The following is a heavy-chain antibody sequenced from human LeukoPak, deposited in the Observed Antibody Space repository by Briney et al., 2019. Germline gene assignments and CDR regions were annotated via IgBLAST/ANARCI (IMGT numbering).Heavy chain of an antibody. J-gene: IGHJ4*02. CDR3: ARDGEMATRYGYFDY. V-gene: IGHV1-8*03. D-gene: IGHD5-24*01. CDR1: GYTFTTYD. CDR2: MNPNSGNT. Sequence: ASVKVSCKASGYTFTTYDINWVRQATGQGLEWMGWMNPNSGNTGYAQKFQGRVTITADKSTSTAYMELSSLRSEDTAVYYCARDGEMATRYGYFDYWGQGTLVTVSS.